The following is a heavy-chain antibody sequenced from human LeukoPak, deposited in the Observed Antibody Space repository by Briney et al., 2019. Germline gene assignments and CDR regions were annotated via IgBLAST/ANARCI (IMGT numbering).Heavy chain of an antibody. V-gene: IGHV3-23*01. CDR1: GFTFSTSA. CDR3: RFYISGSDC. Sequence: QPGGSLRLSCEVFGFTFSTSAMSWVRQAPGKGLEWVSGIRPSDDTTYYVDSVKGRFTVSRDNSKNTLYLQMHSLRVEDTAVYYCRFYISGSDCWGQGTLVTVSS. CDR2: IRPSDDTT. J-gene: IGHJ4*02. D-gene: IGHD3-22*01.